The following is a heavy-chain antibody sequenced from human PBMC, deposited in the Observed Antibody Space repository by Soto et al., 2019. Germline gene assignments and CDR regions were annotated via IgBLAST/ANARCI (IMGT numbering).Heavy chain of an antibody. CDR1: GISMSSYY. CDR3: ARDPGCSGGSCYSFFFVRDAFDI. V-gene: IGHV4-59*01. Sequence: SETLALTYSFSGISMSSYYWTLLQQPPGKGLEWIGYIYYSGSTNYNPSLKSRVTISVDTSKNQFSLKLSSVTAADTAVYYCARDPGCSGGSCYSFFFVRDAFDIRGQGTMVTLSS. D-gene: IGHD2-15*01. J-gene: IGHJ3*02. CDR2: IYYSGST.